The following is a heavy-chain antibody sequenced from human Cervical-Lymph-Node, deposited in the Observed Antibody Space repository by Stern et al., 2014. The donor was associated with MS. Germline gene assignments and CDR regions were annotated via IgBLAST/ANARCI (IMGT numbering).Heavy chain of an antibody. Sequence: VQLVESGGDLVKPGGSLRLSCAASGFTFSDYYMNWIRQVPGKGLEWVSYINGSGTARYYEDSVEGRFTISRDNAKNSLYLQINSLRDEDTAVYYCANSIAWGQGTLVTVSS. V-gene: IGHV3-11*01. CDR2: INGSGTAR. D-gene: IGHD2/OR15-2a*01. CDR1: GFTFSDYY. CDR3: ANSIA. J-gene: IGHJ5*02.